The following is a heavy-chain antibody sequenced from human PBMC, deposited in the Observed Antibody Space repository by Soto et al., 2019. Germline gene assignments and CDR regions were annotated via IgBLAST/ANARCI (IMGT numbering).Heavy chain of an antibody. CDR2: FIPVFCTT. D-gene: IGHD6-6*01. V-gene: IGHV1-69*13. J-gene: IGHJ4*02. CDR1: GGTXNNYA. Sequence: SXKVSFKASGGTXNNYAIRLVRQAPGQGLGWMGGFIPVFCTTNYAQKLQVRVTISADASTNTAYIELHSLRSEDTAIDYCARSIGSSSFYFDFWGQGTLGTVSS. CDR3: ARSIGSSSFYFDF.